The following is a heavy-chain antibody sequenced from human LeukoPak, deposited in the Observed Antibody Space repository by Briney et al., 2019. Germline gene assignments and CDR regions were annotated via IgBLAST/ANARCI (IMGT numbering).Heavy chain of an antibody. CDR2: ISTSSSYT. CDR1: GFSFSDYY. V-gene: IGHV3-11*05. Sequence: GGSLRLSCAASGFSFSDYYMSWIRQAPGKGLEWISYISTSSSYTTYADSVKGRFTISRDNAKNSLFLQMYSLRAEDTAIYYCARDANGGAEYFQLWGQGTLVTVSS. J-gene: IGHJ1*01. D-gene: IGHD2-8*01. CDR3: ARDANGGAEYFQL.